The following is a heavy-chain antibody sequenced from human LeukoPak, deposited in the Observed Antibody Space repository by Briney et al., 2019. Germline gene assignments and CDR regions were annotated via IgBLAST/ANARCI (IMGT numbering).Heavy chain of an antibody. CDR1: GGSISGRSYY. D-gene: IGHD3-10*01. Sequence: KASETLSLTCTVSGGSISGRSYYWGWIRQPPWKGLEWIGSIYYSGSTYYNPSLKSRVTISVDTSKNQFSLKLSSVTAADTAVYYCARSITMVRGVNFWFDPWGQGTLVTVSS. J-gene: IGHJ5*02. CDR2: IYYSGST. V-gene: IGHV4-39*01. CDR3: ARSITMVRGVNFWFDP.